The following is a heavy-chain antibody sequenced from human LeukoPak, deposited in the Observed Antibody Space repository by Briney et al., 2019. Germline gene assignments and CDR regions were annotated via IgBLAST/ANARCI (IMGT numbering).Heavy chain of an antibody. CDR3: ARFSTIFGVVDYFDY. V-gene: IGHV4-4*09. CDR2: IYTSGNT. Sequence: SETLSLTCTVSGGSISSYYWSWIRQPPGKGLEWIGYIYTSGNTNYNPSLKSRVTISVDTSKNQFSLKLSSVTAADTAVYYCARFSTIFGVVDYFDYWGQGTLVTVSS. CDR1: GGSISSYY. J-gene: IGHJ4*02. D-gene: IGHD3-3*01.